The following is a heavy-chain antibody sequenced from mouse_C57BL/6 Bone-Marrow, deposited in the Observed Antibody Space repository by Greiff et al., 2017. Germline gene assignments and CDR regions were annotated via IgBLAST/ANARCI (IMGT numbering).Heavy chain of an antibody. V-gene: IGHV1-82*01. CDR1: GYAFSSSW. D-gene: IGHD1-1*01. J-gene: IGHJ2*01. Sequence: QVQLKESGPELVKPGASVKISCKASGYAFSSSWMNWVKQRPGKGLEWIGRIYPGDGDTNYNGKFKGKATLTADKSSSTAYMQLSSLTSEDSAVYFCARGAYYYGSSYVDYWGQGTTLTVSS. CDR2: IYPGDGDT. CDR3: ARGAYYYGSSYVDY.